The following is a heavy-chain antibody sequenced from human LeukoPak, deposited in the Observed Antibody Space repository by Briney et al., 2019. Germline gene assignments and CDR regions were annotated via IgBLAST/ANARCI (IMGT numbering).Heavy chain of an antibody. V-gene: IGHV4-34*01. J-gene: IGHJ1*01. CDR1: GGSFSDYY. CDR2: INHSGST. Sequence: ASETLSLTCAVYGGSFSDYYWSWIRQPPGEGLEWIGEINHSGSTNYNPSLKSRVTISIDTSKNQFSLKLSSVTAADTAVYYCARAYGGNSQYFQHWGQGTLVTVSS. D-gene: IGHD4-23*01. CDR3: ARAYGGNSQYFQH.